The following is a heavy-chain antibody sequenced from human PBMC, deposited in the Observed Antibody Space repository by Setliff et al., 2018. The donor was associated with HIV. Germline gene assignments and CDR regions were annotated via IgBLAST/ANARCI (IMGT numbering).Heavy chain of an antibody. Sequence: SVKVSCKASGYTFTSYGISWVRQAPGQGLEWMGWISAYNGNTNYAQKLQGRVTMTTDTSTSTAYMELRSLRSDDTAVYYCARGSSSWYYYYYYGMDVWGQGTTVTVSS. CDR3: ARGSSSWYYYYYYGMDV. CDR1: GYTFTSYG. CDR2: ISAYNGNT. J-gene: IGHJ6*02. D-gene: IGHD6-13*01. V-gene: IGHV1-18*01.